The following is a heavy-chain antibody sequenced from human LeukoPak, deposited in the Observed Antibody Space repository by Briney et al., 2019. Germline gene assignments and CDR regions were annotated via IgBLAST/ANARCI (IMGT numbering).Heavy chain of an antibody. CDR1: GGSISSGGYY. CDR3: ARAGVIVGATGDYFDY. CDR2: IYYSGST. Sequence: SETLSLTCTVSGGSISSGGYYWSWIRQHPGKGLEWIGYIYYSGSTYYNPSLKSRVTISVDTSKNQFSLKLSSVTAADTAVYYCARAGVIVGATGDYFDYWGQGTLVTVSS. V-gene: IGHV4-31*03. D-gene: IGHD1-26*01. J-gene: IGHJ4*02.